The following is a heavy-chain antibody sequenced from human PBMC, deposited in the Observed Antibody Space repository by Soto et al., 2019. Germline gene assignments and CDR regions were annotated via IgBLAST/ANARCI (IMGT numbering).Heavy chain of an antibody. CDR3: SRSSSGSDYSFCGLDV. CDR2: IYPGDSDT. V-gene: IGHV5-51*01. J-gene: IGHJ6*02. D-gene: IGHD1-26*01. Sequence: GESLKISCKGSGYSFTSYWIGWVRQMPGKGLEWMGIIYPGDSDTRYSPDFQGQVSISADKSINTAYRQWSSLQASDTAMYYCSRSSSGSDYSFCGLDVWGQGTTVTVSS. CDR1: GYSFTSYW.